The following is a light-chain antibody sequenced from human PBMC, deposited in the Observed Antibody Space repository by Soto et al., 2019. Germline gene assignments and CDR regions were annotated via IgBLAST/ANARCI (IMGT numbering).Light chain of an antibody. Sequence: QSVLTQPASVSGSPGQSITISCTGTSSDVGGYNYVSWYQQHPGKAPKLMIYDVSNRPSGVSNRFSGSKSGNTASLTISGLQAEDEAVYYCSSYTSSSTLYFFGIVTEVTVL. CDR1: SSDVGGYNY. J-gene: IGLJ1*01. CDR2: DVS. V-gene: IGLV2-14*01. CDR3: SSYTSSSTLYF.